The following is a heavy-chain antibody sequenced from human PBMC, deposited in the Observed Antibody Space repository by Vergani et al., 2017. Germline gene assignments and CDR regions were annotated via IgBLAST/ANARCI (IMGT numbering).Heavy chain of an antibody. D-gene: IGHD2-8*01. V-gene: IGHV3-30*18. CDR2: ISYDGSNK. CDR1: GFTFSSHG. J-gene: IGHJ4*02. CDR3: AKAPDNGVCDY. Sequence: QVQLVESGGGVVQPGRSLRLSCAASGFTFSSHGVHWVRQAPGKGLEWVAVISYDGSNKYYADSVKGRFTISRDNSKNTLYLQMNSLRAEDTAVYYWAKAPDNGVCDYWGQGTLVTVSS.